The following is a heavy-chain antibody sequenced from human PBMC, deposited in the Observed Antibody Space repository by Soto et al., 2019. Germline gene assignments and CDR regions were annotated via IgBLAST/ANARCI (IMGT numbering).Heavy chain of an antibody. Sequence: SETLSLTCTVSGGSISSGDYYWSWIRQPPGKGLEWIGYIYYSGSTYYNPSLKSRVTISVDTPKNQFSLKLSSVTAADTAVYYCARGRREDYDFWSGYTYNWFDPWGQGTLVTDSS. CDR3: ARGRREDYDFWSGYTYNWFDP. CDR1: GGSISSGDYY. J-gene: IGHJ5*02. V-gene: IGHV4-30-4*01. CDR2: IYYSGST. D-gene: IGHD3-3*01.